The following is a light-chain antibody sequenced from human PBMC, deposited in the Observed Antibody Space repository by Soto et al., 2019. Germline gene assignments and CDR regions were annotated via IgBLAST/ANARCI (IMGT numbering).Light chain of an antibody. V-gene: IGKV1-5*01. CDR3: QKYHALWT. J-gene: IGKJ1*01. CDR2: DAS. Sequence: DIQMTQSPSTLSASVGERVTITCRASQSINSWLAWYQQKPGKAPNLLIYDASNLESGVPSRFSGSGSGTEFTLTITSLQPGDFATYYCQKYHALWTLGQGTKVDIK. CDR1: QSINSW.